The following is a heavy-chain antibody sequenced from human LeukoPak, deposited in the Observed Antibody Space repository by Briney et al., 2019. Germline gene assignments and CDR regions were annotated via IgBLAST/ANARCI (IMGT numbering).Heavy chain of an antibody. Sequence: PGGSLRLSCAASGFTFSSYAMSWVRQPPGKGREWVSGISGSGDNTYYADSVKGRFTISRDNSKKTLYLHLNSLRVEDAAVYYCAKDYGYSGPSGMDVWGQGTTVTVSS. V-gene: IGHV3-23*01. J-gene: IGHJ6*02. CDR2: ISGSGDNT. CDR1: GFTFSSYA. D-gene: IGHD5-12*01. CDR3: AKDYGYSGPSGMDV.